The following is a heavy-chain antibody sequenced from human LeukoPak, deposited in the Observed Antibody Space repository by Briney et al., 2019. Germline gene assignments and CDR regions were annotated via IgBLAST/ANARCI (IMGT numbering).Heavy chain of an antibody. Sequence: VQISSYAAAGSFSSYAISCVGRRPGQGRVWMGGIIPIFGKANYAQKLQGRVTITAYDSTSTAYMEMSSLRSEDPAVYYCAVGGGRICGGDWYLRMDVWGKGTTVTVSS. V-gene: IGHV1-69*01. CDR1: AGSFSSYA. CDR3: AVGGGRICGGDWYLRMDV. J-gene: IGHJ6*04. D-gene: IGHD2-21*02. CDR2: IIPIFGKA.